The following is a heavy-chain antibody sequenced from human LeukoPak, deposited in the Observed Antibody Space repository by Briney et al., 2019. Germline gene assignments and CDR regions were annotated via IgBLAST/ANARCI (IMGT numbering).Heavy chain of an antibody. J-gene: IGHJ4*02. D-gene: IGHD3-22*01. V-gene: IGHV4-61*02. CDR3: ARDQYGGDYYDSSGEY. Sequence: SETLSLTCTVSGGSISSGSYYWSWIRQPAGKGLEWIRRIYTSGSTNYNPSLKSRVTISVDTSKNQFSLKLSSVTAADTAVYYCARDQYGGDYYDSSGEYWGQGTLVTVSS. CDR2: IYTSGST. CDR1: GGSISSGSYY.